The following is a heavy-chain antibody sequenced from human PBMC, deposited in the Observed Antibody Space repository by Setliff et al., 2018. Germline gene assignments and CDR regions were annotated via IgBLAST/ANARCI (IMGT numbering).Heavy chain of an antibody. CDR3: ARHGRFYDFTDYFPNWFDP. V-gene: IGHV4-39*01. D-gene: IGHD3-22*01. CDR1: GGSVRTSSYY. J-gene: IGHJ5*02. Sequence: PSETLSLTCTVSGGSVRTSSYYWGWIRQSPGKGLEWIGSIYFTGNIYYSPSLKSRVTISADTSKNQFSLKLTSLTATDTAIYYCARHGRFYDFTDYFPNWFDPWGQGTLVTVSS. CDR2: IYFTGNI.